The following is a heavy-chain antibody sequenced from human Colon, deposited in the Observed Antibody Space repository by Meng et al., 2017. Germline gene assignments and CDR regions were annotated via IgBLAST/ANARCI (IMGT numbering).Heavy chain of an antibody. Sequence: VQLQESGPGLVKGSGTLSPTCTFSGGSITSNDWWSWIRQTPGKGLEWIGETYQNGRHNNTKYLKSRVTISVDKSKNQFCINMTSVTAADTDVYYCDREVVVAGTRNWLDYWGQGILVTVSS. CDR2: TYQNGRH. CDR3: DREVVVAGTRNWLDY. D-gene: IGHD6-19*01. CDR1: GGSITSNDW. J-gene: IGHJ5*01. V-gene: IGHV4-4*02.